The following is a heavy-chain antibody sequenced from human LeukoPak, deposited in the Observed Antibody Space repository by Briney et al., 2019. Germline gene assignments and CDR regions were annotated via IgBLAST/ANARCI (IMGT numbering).Heavy chain of an antibody. D-gene: IGHD4-17*01. Sequence: PGGSLRLSCAASGFTFSDYYMSWIRQAPGKGLEWVANIKQGGSEKYYVDSVKGRFTISRDNAKNSLYLQMNSLRAEDTAVYYCARDLRSLDYWGQGTLVTVSS. CDR1: GFTFSDYY. J-gene: IGHJ4*02. V-gene: IGHV3-7*01. CDR3: ARDLRSLDY. CDR2: IKQGGSEK.